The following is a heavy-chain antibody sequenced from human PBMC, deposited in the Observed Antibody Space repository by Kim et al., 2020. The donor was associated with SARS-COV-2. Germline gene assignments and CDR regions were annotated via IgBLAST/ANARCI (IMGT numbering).Heavy chain of an antibody. V-gene: IGHV4-59*08. D-gene: IGHD1-26*01. Sequence: SETLSLTCTVSGGSISSYYWSWIRQPPGKGLEWIGYIYYSGSTNYNPSLKSRVTISVDTSKNQFSLKLSSVTAADTAVYYCARHETPGESGRYSDDYWFDPWGQGTLVTVSS. CDR3: ARHETPGESGRYSDDYWFDP. CDR1: GGSISSYY. CDR2: IYYSGST. J-gene: IGHJ5*02.